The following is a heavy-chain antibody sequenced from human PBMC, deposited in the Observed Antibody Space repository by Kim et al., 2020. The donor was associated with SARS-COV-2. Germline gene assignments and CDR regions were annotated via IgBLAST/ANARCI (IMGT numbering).Heavy chain of an antibody. D-gene: IGHD6-13*01. J-gene: IGHJ4*02. CDR3: ARGGSSSWRDFDY. V-gene: IGHV4-31*03. CDR1: GGSISSGGYY. CDR2: IYYSGST. Sequence: SETLSLTCTVSGGSISSGGYYWSWIRQHPGKGLEWIGYIYYSGSTYYNPSLKSRVTISVDTSKNQFSLKLSSVTAADTAVYYCARGGSSSWRDFDYWGQGTLVTVSS.